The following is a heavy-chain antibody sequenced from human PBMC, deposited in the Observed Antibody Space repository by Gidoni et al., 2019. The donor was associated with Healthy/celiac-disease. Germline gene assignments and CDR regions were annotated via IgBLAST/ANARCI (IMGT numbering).Heavy chain of an antibody. CDR2: IYPGDSDT. CDR3: ARLGDGYNYFHYGMDV. V-gene: IGHV5-51*01. CDR1: GYRFTSYW. Sequence: EVQLVQSGAEVKKRGVSLKISCTGSGYRFTSYWIGWVRQVPGKGLEWMGIIYPGDSDTRYSPSFQGQVTISADKSISTAYLQWSSLKASDTAMYYCARLGDGYNYFHYGMDVWGQGTTVTVSS. J-gene: IGHJ6*02. D-gene: IGHD5-12*01.